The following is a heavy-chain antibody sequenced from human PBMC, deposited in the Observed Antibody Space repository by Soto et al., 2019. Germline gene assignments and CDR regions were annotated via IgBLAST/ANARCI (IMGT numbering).Heavy chain of an antibody. CDR1: GYTFTDYD. J-gene: IGHJ3*01. Sequence: AASVKVSCKTSGYTFTDYDINWVRQATGQGLEWMGWMNPNSGNTGYAQKFQGRVSMTRNTATSTAYMELSSLRSDDTAIDYCARDSSTTNPVWGQGTMVTVSS. CDR2: MNPNSGNT. V-gene: IGHV1-8*01. D-gene: IGHD2-2*01. CDR3: ARDSSTTNPV.